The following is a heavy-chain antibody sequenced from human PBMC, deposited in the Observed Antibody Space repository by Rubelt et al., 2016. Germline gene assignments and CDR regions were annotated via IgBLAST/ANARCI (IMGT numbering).Heavy chain of an antibody. CDR2: ISSSSSYI. Sequence: EVQLVESGGGLIQPGGSLRLSCAASGFTVSSNYMSWVRQAPGKGLEGVSSISSSSSYIYSAASVKGLFTISRDNAKNSLYLQMNSLRAEDTAVYYCARHQRYYMDVWGKGTTVTVSS. V-gene: IGHV3-21*01. CDR1: GFTVSSNY. J-gene: IGHJ6*03. D-gene: IGHD2-2*01. CDR3: ARHQRYYMDV.